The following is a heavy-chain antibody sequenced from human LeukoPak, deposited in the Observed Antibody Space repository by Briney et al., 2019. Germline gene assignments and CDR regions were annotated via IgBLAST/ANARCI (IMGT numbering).Heavy chain of an antibody. Sequence: ASVKVSCKASGYTFTGYYMHWVRQAPGQGLEWMGWINPNSGNTGYAQKFQGRVTMTRNTSISTAYMELSSLRSEDTAVYYCASGDDSGSYAFDYWGQGTLVTVSS. CDR2: INPNSGNT. V-gene: IGHV1-8*02. J-gene: IGHJ4*02. D-gene: IGHD1-26*01. CDR3: ASGDDSGSYAFDY. CDR1: GYTFTGYY.